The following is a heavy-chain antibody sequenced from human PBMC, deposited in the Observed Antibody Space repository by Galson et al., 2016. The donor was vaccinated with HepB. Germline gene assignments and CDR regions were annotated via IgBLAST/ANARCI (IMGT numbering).Heavy chain of an antibody. CDR2: IRSKAYGGTI. V-gene: IGHV3-49*04. Sequence: SLRLSCAASGFTFGDYALSWVRQAPGKGLEWVGFIRSKAYGGTIEYAASVKGRFTISRDDSKSIAYLQMNSLRAEDTAVYYCASLGSLGGFSRGLYWGQGTLVTVSS. CDR3: ASLGSLGGFSRGLY. CDR1: GFTFGDYA. J-gene: IGHJ4*02. D-gene: IGHD2-15*01.